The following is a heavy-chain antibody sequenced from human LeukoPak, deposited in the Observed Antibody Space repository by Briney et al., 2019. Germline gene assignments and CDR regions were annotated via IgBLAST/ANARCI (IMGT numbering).Heavy chain of an antibody. J-gene: IGHJ5*02. CDR3: TSHAAFDP. V-gene: IGHV3-15*01. CDR2: IKSKNVGGTT. Sequence: GGSLRLSCAASGFTFSNAWMIWVRQAPGKGLEWVGRIKSKNVGGTTDYAAPVKGRFTISRDDSKNTVYLQMNSLKIEDTAVYYCTSHAAFDPWGQGTLVTVSS. CDR1: GFTFSNAW.